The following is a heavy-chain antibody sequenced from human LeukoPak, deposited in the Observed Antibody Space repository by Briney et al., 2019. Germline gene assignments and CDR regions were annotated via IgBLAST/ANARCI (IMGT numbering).Heavy chain of an antibody. D-gene: IGHD5-18*01. CDR2: IYYSGST. CDR1: GGSISSSSYY. Sequence: SETLSLTCTVSGGSISSSSYYWGWIRQPSGKGLEWIGSIYYSGSTYYNPSLKSRVTISVDTSKNQFSLKLSSVTAADTAVYYCARDSRDTLDPWGQGTLVTVSP. J-gene: IGHJ5*02. V-gene: IGHV4-39*07. CDR3: ARDSRDTLDP.